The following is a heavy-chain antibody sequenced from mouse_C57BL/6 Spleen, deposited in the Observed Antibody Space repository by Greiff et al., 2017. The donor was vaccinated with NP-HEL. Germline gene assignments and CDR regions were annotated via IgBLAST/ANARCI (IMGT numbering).Heavy chain of an antibody. CDR2: INPSTGGT. J-gene: IGHJ3*01. Sequence: EVQLVESGPELVKPGASVKISCKASGYSFTGYYMNWVKQSPEKSLEWIGEINPSTGGTTYNQKFKAKATLTVDKSSSTAYMQLKSLTSEDSAVYYCITTVEGGFAYWGQGTLVTVSA. V-gene: IGHV1-42*01. CDR3: ITTVEGGFAY. CDR1: GYSFTGYY. D-gene: IGHD1-1*01.